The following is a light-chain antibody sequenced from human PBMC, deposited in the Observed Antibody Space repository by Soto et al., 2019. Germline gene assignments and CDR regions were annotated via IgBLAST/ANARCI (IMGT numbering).Light chain of an antibody. CDR2: DAS. J-gene: IGKJ4*01. CDR3: QQRSNWPPVT. Sequence: EIVLTQSPATLSSSPGERATLSCRARQSVSSYLAWYQQKPGQAPRLLIYDASNRATGIPARFSGSGSGTDFTLTISSLEPEDFAVYYCQQRSNWPPVTFGGGTKVEIK. CDR1: QSVSSY. V-gene: IGKV3-11*01.